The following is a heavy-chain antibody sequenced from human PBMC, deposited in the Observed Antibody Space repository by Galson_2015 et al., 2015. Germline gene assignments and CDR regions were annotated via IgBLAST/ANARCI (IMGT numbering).Heavy chain of an antibody. V-gene: IGHV3-30*18. D-gene: IGHD6-13*01. Sequence: SLRLSCAASGFGSSVYGMHWVRQAPGKGLEWMAVISYDGSEDFYADSVKGRFTMPSDNSKNTVYLQMNSLRPEDTAVYYCAKDSTSREAPDWGQGTLVTVSS. CDR3: AKDSTSREAPD. CDR1: GFGSSVYG. J-gene: IGHJ4*02. CDR2: ISYDGSED.